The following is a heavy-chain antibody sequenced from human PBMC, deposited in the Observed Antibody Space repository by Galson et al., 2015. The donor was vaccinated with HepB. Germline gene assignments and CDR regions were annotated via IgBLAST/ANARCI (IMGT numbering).Heavy chain of an antibody. V-gene: IGHV3-21*01. D-gene: IGHD3-9*01. Sequence: SLRLSCAASGFTFSSYNMNWVRQAPGKGLEWVSSISRSSSYIYYADSVKGRFTIFGDNAKNSLYLQMNSLRAEDTAVYYCVRDAGDILTDYYYYYGMNVWGQGTTVTVSS. J-gene: IGHJ6*02. CDR3: VRDAGDILTDYYYYYGMNV. CDR2: ISRSSSYI. CDR1: GFTFSSYN.